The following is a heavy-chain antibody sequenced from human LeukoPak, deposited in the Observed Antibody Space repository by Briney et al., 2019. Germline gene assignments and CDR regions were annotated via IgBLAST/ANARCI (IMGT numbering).Heavy chain of an antibody. CDR2: IDPNSGGT. Sequence: ASVKVSCKASGYTFTGYYMHWLRQAPGQGLEWMGCIDPNSGGTNYAQKFQGRVTMTRDTSISTAYMELSRLRSDDTAVYYCARDHVLRYFDWLFPETDAFDIWGQGTMVTVSS. CDR1: GYTFTGYY. D-gene: IGHD3-9*01. CDR3: ARDHVLRYFDWLFPETDAFDI. J-gene: IGHJ3*02. V-gene: IGHV1-2*02.